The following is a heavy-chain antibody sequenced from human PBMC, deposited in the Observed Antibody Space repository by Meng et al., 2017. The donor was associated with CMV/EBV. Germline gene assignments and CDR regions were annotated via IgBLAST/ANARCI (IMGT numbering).Heavy chain of an antibody. CDR2: IYYSGST. Sequence: ESLKISCTVSGGSVSSGSYYWSWTRQPPGKGLEWIGYIYYSGSTNYNPSLKSRVTISVDTSKNQFSLKLSSVTAADTAVYYCAREDDSSSSFDYWGQGTLVTVSS. V-gene: IGHV4-61*01. CDR3: AREDDSSSSFDY. CDR1: GGSVSSGSYY. D-gene: IGHD6-6*01. J-gene: IGHJ4*02.